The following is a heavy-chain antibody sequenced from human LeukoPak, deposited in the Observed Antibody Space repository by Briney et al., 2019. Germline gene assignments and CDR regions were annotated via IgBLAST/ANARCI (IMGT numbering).Heavy chain of an antibody. CDR2: ISWNSGSK. D-gene: IGHD4-23*01. CDR1: GFTFDDYA. Sequence: PGGSLRLSCAASGFTFDDYAMHWVRQAPGKGLEWVSGISWNSGSKGYADSVKGRFTISRDNAKNSLYLQMNSLRAEDTALYYCAKGFPFTVVNYYYMDVWGKGTTVTVSS. V-gene: IGHV3-9*01. CDR3: AKGFPFTVVNYYYMDV. J-gene: IGHJ6*03.